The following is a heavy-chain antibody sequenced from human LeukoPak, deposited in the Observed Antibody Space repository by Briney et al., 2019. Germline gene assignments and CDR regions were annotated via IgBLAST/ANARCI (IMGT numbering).Heavy chain of an antibody. J-gene: IGHJ4*02. CDR2: LYSDGGT. CDR1: GLTVSGNY. V-gene: IGHV3-53*01. D-gene: IGHD3-10*01. Sequence: TGGSLRLSCAAFGLTVSGNYMSWVRQAPGKGLEWVSVLYSDGGTYYADSVKGRFSISRDTSKNTVYLQMNSLRDDDTAVYYCATYYYGSGPEKWGQGTLVTVSS. CDR3: ATYYYGSGPEK.